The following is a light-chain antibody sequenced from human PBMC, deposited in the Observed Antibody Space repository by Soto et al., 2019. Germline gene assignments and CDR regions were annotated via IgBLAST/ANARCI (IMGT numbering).Light chain of an antibody. CDR1: QSISNW. V-gene: IGKV1-5*01. Sequence: DIQMTQSPSTLAASVGDIVTITCRASQSISNWLAWYQQKPGKAPKLLIYDASSLESGVPSRFSGGGFGTEFTLTISSLQPDDFGTYYCQQYNSYSTFGQGTKVDI. CDR2: DAS. J-gene: IGKJ1*01. CDR3: QQYNSYST.